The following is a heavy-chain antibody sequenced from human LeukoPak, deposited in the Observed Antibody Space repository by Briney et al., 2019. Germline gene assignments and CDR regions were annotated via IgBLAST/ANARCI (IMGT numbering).Heavy chain of an antibody. J-gene: IGHJ5*02. D-gene: IGHD4-11*01. CDR2: IYYSVST. CDR3: ARSKARMGWFHP. V-gene: IGHV4-38-2*02. Sequence: SETLSLTCTVSGYSISSGYYWGWIRQPPGKGLEWIGSIYYSVSTYYSPSLKSRVTISLDTSKNQFSLNLSSVPAADTAVYYCARSKARMGWFHPWPQGTLVTVFS. CDR1: GYSISSGYY.